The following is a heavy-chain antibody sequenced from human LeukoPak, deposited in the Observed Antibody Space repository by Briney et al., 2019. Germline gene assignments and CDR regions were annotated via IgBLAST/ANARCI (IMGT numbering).Heavy chain of an antibody. Sequence: GGSLRLSCAASGFTFSDYYMSWIRQAPGKGLECVSYISSSSSTIYYADSVKGRFTISRDNAKNSLYLQMNSLRAEDTAVYYCARMPTKLYYYYGMDVWGQGTTVTVSS. CDR2: ISSSSSTI. D-gene: IGHD5-24*01. J-gene: IGHJ6*02. V-gene: IGHV3-11*04. CDR1: GFTFSDYY. CDR3: ARMPTKLYYYYGMDV.